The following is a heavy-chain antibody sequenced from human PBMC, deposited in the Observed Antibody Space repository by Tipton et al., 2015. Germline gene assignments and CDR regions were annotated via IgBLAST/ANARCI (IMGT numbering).Heavy chain of an antibody. CDR1: GFTFTNAW. D-gene: IGHD3-3*02. Sequence: SLRLSCAASGFTFTNAWMNWVRQAPGKGLEWVGRIRSNVVGATVDYTAFVKGRFTISRDDSTTTLYLQLNSLKPEDTAVYYCVPEFLGCEGLGLDHFYWGQGTLVTVSS. CDR3: VPEFLGCEGLGLDHFY. V-gene: IGHV3-15*07. CDR2: IRSNVVGATV. J-gene: IGHJ4*02.